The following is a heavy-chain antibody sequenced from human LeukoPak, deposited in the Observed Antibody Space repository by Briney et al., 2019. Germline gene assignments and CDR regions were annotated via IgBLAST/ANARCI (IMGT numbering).Heavy chain of an antibody. CDR1: GFTFSSYA. Sequence: GGSLRLSCAASGFTFSSYAMSWVRQAPGKGLEWVSAISGSGGSTYYADSVKGRFTISRENSKNTLYLQMNSLRAEDAAVYYCARYYYDSSGYPILKYYFDYWGQGTLVTVSS. J-gene: IGHJ4*02. CDR3: ARYYYDSSGYPILKYYFDY. V-gene: IGHV3-23*01. CDR2: ISGSGGST. D-gene: IGHD3-22*01.